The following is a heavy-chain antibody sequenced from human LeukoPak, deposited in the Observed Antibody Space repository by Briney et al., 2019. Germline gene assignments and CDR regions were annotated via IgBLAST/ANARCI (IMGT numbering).Heavy chain of an antibody. V-gene: IGHV3-30-3*01. CDR2: ISYDGSNK. Sequence: GGSLRLSCAASGFTFSSHAMHWVRQAPGKGLEWVAVISYDGSNKYYADSVKGRFTISRDNSKNTLYLQMNSLRAEDTAVYYCARVPLGDSSGWTTVTRYYYYYYGMDVWGQGTTVTVSS. D-gene: IGHD6-19*01. J-gene: IGHJ6*02. CDR1: GFTFSSHA. CDR3: ARVPLGDSSGWTTVTRYYYYYYGMDV.